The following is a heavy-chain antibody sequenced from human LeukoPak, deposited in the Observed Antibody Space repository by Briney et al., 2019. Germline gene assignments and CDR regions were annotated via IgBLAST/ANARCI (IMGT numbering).Heavy chain of an antibody. CDR2: FNHRGSP. J-gene: IGHJ4*02. V-gene: IGHV4-34*01. CDR1: GGSFSGYY. D-gene: IGHD1-26*01. Sequence: KPSEPLSLTCAVYGGSFSGYYWSWIRQSPGKGLEWIGEFNHRGSPNYNPSLKSRVTLSVDTSKQHFSLNMSSLTAAATAVHYRARVIPTPIVGASNDYWGQGSLVTDYS. CDR3: ARVIPTPIVGASNDY.